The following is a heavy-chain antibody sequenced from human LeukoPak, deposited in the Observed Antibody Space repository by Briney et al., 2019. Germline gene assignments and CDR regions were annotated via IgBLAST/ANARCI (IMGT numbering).Heavy chain of an antibody. CDR2: IYYSGST. CDR1: GGSNSSSSYY. J-gene: IGHJ4*02. CDR3: ARGPSIFGVVNYFDY. V-gene: IGHV4-39*07. D-gene: IGHD3-3*01. Sequence: PSETLSLTCTVSGGSNSSSSYYWGWIRQPPGKGLEWIGSIYYSGSTYYNPSLKSRVTISVDASKNQFSLKLSSVTAADTAVYYCARGPSIFGVVNYFDYWGQGTLVTVSS.